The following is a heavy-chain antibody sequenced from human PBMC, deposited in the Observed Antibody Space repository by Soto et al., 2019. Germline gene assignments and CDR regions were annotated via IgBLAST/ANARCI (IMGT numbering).Heavy chain of an antibody. CDR3: AAGEASSRNLAPYYLDF. J-gene: IGHJ4*02. CDR1: GGSMRNYF. D-gene: IGHD6-13*01. V-gene: IGHV4-59*01. CDR2: IHYSGTT. Sequence: SETLSLTCTVSGGSMRNYFWTWIRQPPGKGLEWIGYIHYSGTTSFFPSYNPSLRSRVTISEDTSMNQFSLKLLSVTTADTAVYFCAAGEASSRNLAPYYLDFWGQGTLVTVSS.